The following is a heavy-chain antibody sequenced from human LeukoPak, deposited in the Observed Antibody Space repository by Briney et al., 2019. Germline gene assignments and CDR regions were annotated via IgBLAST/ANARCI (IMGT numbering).Heavy chain of an antibody. D-gene: IGHD3-3*01. V-gene: IGHV3-21*01. J-gene: IGHJ5*02. Sequence: GGSLRLSCAASGFTFSSYSMNWVRQAPGKGLEWVSSISSSSSYIYYADSVKGRFTISRDNAKNSLYLQMNSLRAEDTAVYYCARDPKDFWSGLCTGPWGQGTLVTVSS. CDR3: ARDPKDFWSGLCTGP. CDR1: GFTFSSYS. CDR2: ISSSSSYI.